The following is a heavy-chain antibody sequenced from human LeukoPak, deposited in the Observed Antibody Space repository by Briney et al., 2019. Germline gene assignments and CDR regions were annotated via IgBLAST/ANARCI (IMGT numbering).Heavy chain of an antibody. CDR2: ISGSGNGGSI. J-gene: IGHJ4*02. CDR1: GFVFSIYT. Sequence: PGGSLRLSCSASGFVFSIYTMYWVRQAPGKGPEYVSTISGSGNGGSIYYAESVKGRFTISRDDSKSILYLQMNGLRSEDTAVYYCVKDFGRVRGTPDSWGQGTLVTVSS. V-gene: IGHV3-64D*06. D-gene: IGHD3-16*01. CDR3: VKDFGRVRGTPDS.